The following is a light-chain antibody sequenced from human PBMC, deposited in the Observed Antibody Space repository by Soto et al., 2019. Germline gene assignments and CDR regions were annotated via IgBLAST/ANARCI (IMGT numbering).Light chain of an antibody. Sequence: DIQMTQSPSSLSASVGDRVTIACRASQSISSYLNWYQQKPGKAPKLLIYAASSLQSGVPSRFSGSGSGTDFTLTISSLQPEDFATYYCQQSYLPITFGQGTRLEIK. CDR2: AAS. CDR1: QSISSY. CDR3: QQSYLPIT. J-gene: IGKJ5*01. V-gene: IGKV1-39*01.